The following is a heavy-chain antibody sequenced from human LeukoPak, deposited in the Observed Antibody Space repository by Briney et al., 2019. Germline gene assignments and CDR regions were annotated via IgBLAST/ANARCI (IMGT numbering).Heavy chain of an antibody. D-gene: IGHD3-3*01. J-gene: IGHJ4*02. CDR2: INHSGST. CDR3: ARVRKGYDFWSGYYTGGYFDY. Sequence: PSETLSLTCAVYGGSFSGYYWSWIRQPPGKGPEWIGEINHSGSTNYNPSLKSRVTISVDTSKNQFSLKLSSVTAADTAVYYCARVRKGYDFWSGYYTGGYFDYWGQGTLVTVSS. V-gene: IGHV4-34*01. CDR1: GGSFSGYY.